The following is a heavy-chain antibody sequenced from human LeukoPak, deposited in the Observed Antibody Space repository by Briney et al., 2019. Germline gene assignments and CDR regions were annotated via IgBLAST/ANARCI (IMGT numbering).Heavy chain of an antibody. D-gene: IGHD3-3*01. CDR2: INPNSGGT. CDR1: GYTFTDHY. Sequence: ASVKVSCKASGYTFTDHYMHWVRQAPGQGLEWMGWINPNSGGTNYAQKFQGRVTMTRDTSISTAYMELSRLRSDDTAVYYCARGLLRFLDPLDYYYMDVWGKGTTVTVSS. J-gene: IGHJ6*03. V-gene: IGHV1-2*02. CDR3: ARGLLRFLDPLDYYYMDV.